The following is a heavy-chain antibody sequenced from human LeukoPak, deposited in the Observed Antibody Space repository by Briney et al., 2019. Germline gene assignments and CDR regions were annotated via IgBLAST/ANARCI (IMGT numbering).Heavy chain of an antibody. V-gene: IGHV4-34*01. D-gene: IGHD5-24*01. CDR3: ERGATISETGYFDF. J-gene: IGHJ4*03. CDR1: GGSFSRYY. CDR2: IDHRGDT. Sequence: SETLSLTCAVYGGSFSRYYWSWIRQSPGKGLEWIAEIDHRGDTNYNPSVKSRVTISVDTSKNQFSLKVRSLTAAGTAVYYCERGATISETGYFDFWGQGTLVTVSS.